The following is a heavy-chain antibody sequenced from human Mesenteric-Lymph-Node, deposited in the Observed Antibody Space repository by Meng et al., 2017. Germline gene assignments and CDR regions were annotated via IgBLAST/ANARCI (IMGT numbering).Heavy chain of an antibody. CDR2: IYYSGST. CDR3: ARAALGDYVWGSYAAFDI. J-gene: IGHJ3*02. D-gene: IGHD3-16*01. V-gene: IGHV4-59*01. Sequence: SETLSLTCTVSGGSISSYYWSWIRQPPGKGLEWIGYIYYSGSTNYNPSLKSRVTISVDTSKNQFSLKLSSVTAADTAVYYCARAALGDYVWGSYAAFDIWDQGTMVTVSS. CDR1: GGSISSYY.